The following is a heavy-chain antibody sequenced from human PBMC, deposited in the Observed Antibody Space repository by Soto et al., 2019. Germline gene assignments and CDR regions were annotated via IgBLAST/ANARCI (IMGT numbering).Heavy chain of an antibody. Sequence: SETLSLTCAVSGDSVSSRFWWSWVRQSPGKGLEWIGEIYHSGSANYNPSLKSRVTMSVDNSKNQFSLKLNSVTAADTAVYYCARYNAASGTYYFGYWGQGTLVTVSS. D-gene: IGHD6-13*01. V-gene: IGHV4-4*02. CDR3: ARYNAASGTYYFGY. CDR1: GDSVSSRFW. CDR2: IYHSGSA. J-gene: IGHJ4*02.